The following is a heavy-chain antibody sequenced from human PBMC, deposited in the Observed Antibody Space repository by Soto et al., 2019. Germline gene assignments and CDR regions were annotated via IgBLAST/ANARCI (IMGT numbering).Heavy chain of an antibody. V-gene: IGHV3-30*04. CDR3: ATSLRMATTYYYYAIDV. CDR2: ISDDGRNK. CDR1: GFAFSSYP. Sequence: GGSLRLSCAASGFAFSSYPMHWVRQAPGKGLEWVAVISDDGRNKYYADSVQGRFFISRDNSKNTLYLQVNSLRAEDTALYYCATSLRMATTYYYYAIDVWGQGTTVTVSS. J-gene: IGHJ6*02. D-gene: IGHD5-12*01.